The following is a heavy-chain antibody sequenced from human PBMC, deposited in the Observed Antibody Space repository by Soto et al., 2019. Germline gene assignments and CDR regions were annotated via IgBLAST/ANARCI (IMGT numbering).Heavy chain of an antibody. J-gene: IGHJ6*02. V-gene: IGHV1-18*01. Sequence: ASVKVSCKASGYTFTSYGISWVRQAPGQGLEWMGWISAYNGNTNYAQKLQGRVTMTTDTSTSTAYMELRSLRSDDTAVYYCAREGLPAAYYYYGMDVWGQGTTVTVSS. CDR3: AREGLPAAYYYYGMDV. D-gene: IGHD2-2*01. CDR1: GYTFTSYG. CDR2: ISAYNGNT.